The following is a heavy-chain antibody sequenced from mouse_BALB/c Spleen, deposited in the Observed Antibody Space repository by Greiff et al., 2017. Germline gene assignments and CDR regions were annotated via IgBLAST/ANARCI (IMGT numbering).Heavy chain of an antibody. CDR2: ISSGGGST. D-gene: IGHD2-14*01. Sequence: EVMLVESGGGLLKLGGSRKLSGAASGFAFVAYEFSGVRQTPEKRLEWVAYISSGGGSTYYPDTVKGRFTISRDNAKNTLYLQMSSLKSEDTAMYYCARQGYDDAMDYWGQGTSVTVSS. CDR3: ARQGYDDAMDY. V-gene: IGHV5-12-1*01. J-gene: IGHJ4*01. CDR1: GFAFVAYE.